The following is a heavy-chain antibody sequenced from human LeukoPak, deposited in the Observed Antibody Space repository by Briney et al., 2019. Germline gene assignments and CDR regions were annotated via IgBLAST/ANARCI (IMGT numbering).Heavy chain of an antibody. CDR2: ISSSGSTI. V-gene: IGHV3-48*03. CDR3: PKALSSRGVIIRKTGRSFDY. D-gene: IGHD3-10*01. Sequence: PGGSLRLSCAASGFTFSSYEMNWVRQAPGKGLEWVSYISSSGSTIYYADSVKGRFTISRDNSKNTLYLQMSSLRPEDTAVYYCPKALSSRGVIIRKTGRSFDYWGQGTLVTVSS. J-gene: IGHJ4*02. CDR1: GFTFSSYE.